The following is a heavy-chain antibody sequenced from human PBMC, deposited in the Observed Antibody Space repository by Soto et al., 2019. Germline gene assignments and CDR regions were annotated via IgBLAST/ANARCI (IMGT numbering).Heavy chain of an antibody. J-gene: IGHJ6*02. CDR1: GYTFTSYG. CDR3: ARAPTVDRIAVRRGMDV. Sequence: QVQLVQSGAEVKKPGASVKVSCKASGYTFTSYGISWVRQAPGQGLEWMGWISAYNGNTNYAQKLQGRVTMTTDTSTSTAYMELRSLRSDDTAVYYCARAPTVDRIAVRRGMDVWGQGTTVTVSS. V-gene: IGHV1-18*01. CDR2: ISAYNGNT. D-gene: IGHD6-19*01.